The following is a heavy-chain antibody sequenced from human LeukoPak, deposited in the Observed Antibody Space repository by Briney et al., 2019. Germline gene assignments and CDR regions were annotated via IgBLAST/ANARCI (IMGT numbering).Heavy chain of an antibody. V-gene: IGHV1-69*04. D-gene: IGHD6-13*01. CDR2: IIPILGIA. CDR1: GGTFSSCA. Sequence: ASVKVSCKASGGTFSSCAISWVRQAPGQGLEWMGRIIPILGIANYAQKFQGRVTITADKSTSTAYMELSSLRSEDTAVYYCARDKAAAGEGYYYGMDVWGQGTTVTVSS. CDR3: ARDKAAAGEGYYYGMDV. J-gene: IGHJ6*02.